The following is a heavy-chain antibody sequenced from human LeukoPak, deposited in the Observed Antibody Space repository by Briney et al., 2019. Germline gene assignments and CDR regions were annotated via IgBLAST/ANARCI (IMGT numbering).Heavy chain of an antibody. V-gene: IGHV4-59*08. CDR3: GRQRVNKWNNLWSFDY. J-gene: IGHJ4*02. D-gene: IGHD1/OR15-1a*01. CDR1: GGSISSYY. CDR2: IYYTGST. Sequence: SETLSLTCTVSGGSISSYYWSWIRQPPGKGLEWIGYIYYTGSTNYNPSLKSRVTISLDTSKNQFSLKLSSMTAADTAVYYCGRQRVNKWNNLWSFDYWGQGTLVTVSS.